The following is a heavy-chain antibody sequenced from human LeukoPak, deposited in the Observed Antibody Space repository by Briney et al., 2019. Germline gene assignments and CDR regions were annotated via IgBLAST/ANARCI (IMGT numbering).Heavy chain of an antibody. CDR1: GVTLSSYG. CDR2: IRHDGTNQ. V-gene: IGHV3-30*02. J-gene: IGHJ1*01. CDR3: ATGGDHPY. Sequence: GGSLRLSCVASGVTLSSYGMHWVHQAPGKGLEWVAYIRHDGTNQYNADSVKGRFTISRDNSKNTLYLQMNSLRAEDTAVYYCATGGDHPYWGPGTLVTVSS. D-gene: IGHD2-21*02.